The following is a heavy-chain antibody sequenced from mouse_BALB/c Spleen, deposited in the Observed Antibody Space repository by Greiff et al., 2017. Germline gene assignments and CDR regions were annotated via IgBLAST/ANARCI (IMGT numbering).Heavy chain of an antibody. CDR1: GFSLTSYG. D-gene: IGHD2-14*01. Sequence: VQLQESGPSLVQPSQSLSITCTVSGFSLTSYGVHWVRQPPGKGLEWLGVIWAGGSTNYNSALMSRLSISKDNSKSQVFLKMNSLQTDDTAMYYCARDRDRYDAWFAYWGQGTLVTVSA. CDR3: ARDRDRYDAWFAY. CDR2: IWAGGST. V-gene: IGHV2-9*02. J-gene: IGHJ3*01.